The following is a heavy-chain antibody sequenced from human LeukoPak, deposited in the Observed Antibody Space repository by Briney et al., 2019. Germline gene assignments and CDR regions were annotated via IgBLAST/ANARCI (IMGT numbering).Heavy chain of an antibody. Sequence: SETLSLTCAVYGGYFSGYYWSWIRQPPGKGLEWIGEINHSGSTNYNPSLKSRVTISVDTSKNQFSLKLSSVTAADTAVYYCARGLPRTYDTAMVTDYWGQGTLVTVSS. CDR2: INHSGST. CDR1: GGYFSGYY. CDR3: ARGLPRTYDTAMVTDY. J-gene: IGHJ4*02. V-gene: IGHV4-34*01. D-gene: IGHD5-18*01.